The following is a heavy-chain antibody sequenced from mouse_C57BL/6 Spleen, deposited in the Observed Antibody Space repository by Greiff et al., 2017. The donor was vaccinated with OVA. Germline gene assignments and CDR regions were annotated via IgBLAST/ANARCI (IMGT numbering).Heavy chain of an antibody. CDR2: ISYDGSN. Sequence: EVKLQESGPGLVKPSQSLSLTCSVTGYSITSGYYWNWIRQFPGNKLEWMGYISYDGSNNYNPSLKNRISITRDTSKNQFFLKLNSVTTEDTATYYCAGGVTTVAFDYWGQGTTLTVSS. CDR3: AGGVTTVAFDY. D-gene: IGHD1-1*01. J-gene: IGHJ2*01. CDR1: GYSITSGYY. V-gene: IGHV3-6*01.